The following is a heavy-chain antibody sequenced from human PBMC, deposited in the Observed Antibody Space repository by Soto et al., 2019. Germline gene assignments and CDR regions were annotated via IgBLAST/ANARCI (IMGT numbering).Heavy chain of an antibody. CDR3: ARGKAITMIVVVNPQGYFDY. V-gene: IGHV3-48*02. CDR2: ISSSSSTI. Sequence: GGSLRLSCAASGFTFSSYSMNWVRQAPGKGLEWVSYISSSSSTIYYADSVKGRFTISRDNAKHSLYLQMNSLRDEDTAVYYCARGKAITMIVVVNPQGYFDYWGQGT. D-gene: IGHD3-22*01. CDR1: GFTFSSYS. J-gene: IGHJ4*02.